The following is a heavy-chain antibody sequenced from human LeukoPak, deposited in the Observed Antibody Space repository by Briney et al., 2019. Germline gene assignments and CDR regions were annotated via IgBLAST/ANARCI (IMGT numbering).Heavy chain of an antibody. J-gene: IGHJ4*02. V-gene: IGHV3-7*01. CDR1: GFTFSSYW. D-gene: IGHD2-8*01. CDR3: ARESTPRYCTNGVCSQGFDY. Sequence: GGSLRLSCAASGFTFSSYWMRWVRQALGKGLEWVANIKQDGSEKYYVDSVKGRFTISRDNAKNSLYLQMNSLRAEDTAVYYCARESTPRYCTNGVCSQGFDYWGQGTLVTVSS. CDR2: IKQDGSEK.